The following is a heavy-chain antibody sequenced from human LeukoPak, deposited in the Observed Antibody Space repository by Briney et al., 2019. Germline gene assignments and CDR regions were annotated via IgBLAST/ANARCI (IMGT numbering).Heavy chain of an antibody. V-gene: IGHV3-48*03. J-gene: IGHJ3*02. CDR2: ISSSGTAI. Sequence: GGSLRLSCAASGFTFSIYEMNWVRQAPGKGLEWVSHISSSGTAIYYADSVKGRFTISRDAAKNSLYLQMNSLRAEDTALYYCARDMEPDAFDIWGQGTMVTVSS. D-gene: IGHD1-1*01. CDR1: GFTFSIYE. CDR3: ARDMEPDAFDI.